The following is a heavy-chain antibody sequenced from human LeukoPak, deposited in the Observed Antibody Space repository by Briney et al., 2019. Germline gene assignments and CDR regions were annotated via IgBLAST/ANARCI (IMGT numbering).Heavy chain of an antibody. CDR2: IYPGDSDT. CDR1: GYSFTSYW. V-gene: IGHV5-51*01. CDR3: VRRGRVTGTTWDDY. Sequence: GASLKIPCKGSGYSFTSYWIGWVRQLPGKGLQWMGVIYPGDSDTRYSPSFQGQVTISADKSISTAYLQWSSLKASDTAMYYCVRRGRVTGTTWDDYWGQGTLVTVS. D-gene: IGHD1-20*01. J-gene: IGHJ4*02.